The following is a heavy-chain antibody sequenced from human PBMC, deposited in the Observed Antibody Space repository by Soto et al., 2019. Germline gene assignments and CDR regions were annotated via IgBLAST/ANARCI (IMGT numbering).Heavy chain of an antibody. CDR2: IWYDGSNK. V-gene: IGHV3-33*01. Sequence: QVQLVESGGGVVQPGRSLRLSCAASGFTFSSYGMHWVRQAPGKGLEWVAVIWYDGSNKYYADSVKGRFTISRDNSKNTLYLQMNSLRAEDTAVYYCAAPGYSSGWYSNYGMDVWGQGTTVTVSS. J-gene: IGHJ6*02. D-gene: IGHD6-19*01. CDR1: GFTFSSYG. CDR3: AAPGYSSGWYSNYGMDV.